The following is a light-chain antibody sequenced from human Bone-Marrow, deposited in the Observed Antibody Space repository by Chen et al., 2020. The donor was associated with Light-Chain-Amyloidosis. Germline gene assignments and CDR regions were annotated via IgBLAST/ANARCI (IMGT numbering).Light chain of an antibody. CDR2: RDT. Sequence: SYELTQPPSVSVSPGQTSMITCSGDDLPTKYAYWYQQKPGQAPVLVIHRDTERPSGISERFSGSSSGTTATLTISGVQAEDEADYHCQSADSSGTYEVIFGGGTKLTV. V-gene: IGLV3-25*03. CDR1: DLPTKY. CDR3: QSADSSGTYEVI. J-gene: IGLJ2*01.